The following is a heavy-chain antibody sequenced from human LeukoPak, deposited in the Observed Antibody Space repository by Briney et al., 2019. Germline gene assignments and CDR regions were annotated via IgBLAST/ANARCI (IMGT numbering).Heavy chain of an antibody. CDR1: GGFISSYY. D-gene: IGHD3-22*01. J-gene: IGHJ4*02. V-gene: IGHV4-4*07. Sequence: SETLSLTCTVSGGFISSYYWSWIRQPAGKGLEWIGRIYTSGSTNYNPSLKSRVTMSVDTSKNQFSLKLSSVTAADTAVYYCAREAGELDYYDSSGYYYYFDYWGQGTLVTVSS. CDR3: AREAGELDYYDSSGYYYYFDY. CDR2: IYTSGST.